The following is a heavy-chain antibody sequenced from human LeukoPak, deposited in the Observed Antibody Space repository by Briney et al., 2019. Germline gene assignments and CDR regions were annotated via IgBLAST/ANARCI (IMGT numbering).Heavy chain of an antibody. Sequence: PGGSLRLSCAASGFTFSSYAIHWVRQAPGKGLEWVAVIAYDGGNKYYADSVKGRFTISRDNSKNTLFLQMNSLRAEDTAVYCCARDSSPWYYYDRSGSNGFDPWGQGTLVTVSS. CDR2: IAYDGGNK. D-gene: IGHD3-22*01. J-gene: IGHJ5*02. V-gene: IGHV3-30-3*01. CDR3: ARDSSPWYYYDRSGSNGFDP. CDR1: GFTFSSYA.